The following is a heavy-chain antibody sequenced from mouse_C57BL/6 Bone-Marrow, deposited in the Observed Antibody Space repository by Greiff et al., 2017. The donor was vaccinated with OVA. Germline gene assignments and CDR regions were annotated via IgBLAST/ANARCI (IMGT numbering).Heavy chain of an antibody. CDR3: ARYKGRVAVDYFDY. Sequence: EVMLVESGGGLVQPGDSLSLSCAASGFTFTNYYMSWVRQPPGKALEWLAFLRNKPNGSTTEYSASVKGRFTISRDNSQSILYLQMNALRAEDSATYYCARYKGRVAVDYFDYWGQGTALTVSS. CDR1: GFTFTNYY. CDR2: LRNKPNGSTT. D-gene: IGHD1-1*01. J-gene: IGHJ2*01. V-gene: IGHV7-3*01.